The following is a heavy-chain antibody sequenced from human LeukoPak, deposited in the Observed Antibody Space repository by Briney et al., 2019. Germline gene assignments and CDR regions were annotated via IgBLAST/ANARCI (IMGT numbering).Heavy chain of an antibody. Sequence: GGSLRLSCAASGFTFSNYYMSWIRQAPGEGLEWLSYISSSGSTIYYADSVKGRFTISRDNAKNSLFLQMSSLRAEDTAVYYCARQLSFHFDYWGQGALVTVSS. CDR2: ISSSGSTI. J-gene: IGHJ4*02. CDR1: GFTFSNYY. V-gene: IGHV3-11*01. D-gene: IGHD1-1*01. CDR3: ARQLSFHFDY.